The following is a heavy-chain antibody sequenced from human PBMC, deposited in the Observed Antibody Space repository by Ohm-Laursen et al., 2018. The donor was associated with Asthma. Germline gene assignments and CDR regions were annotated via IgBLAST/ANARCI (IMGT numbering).Heavy chain of an antibody. J-gene: IGHJ3*02. Sequence: ASVKVSCNASGYTFTSYSMHWVRQAPGQGLEWMGIINPSGGSTSYAQKFQGRVTMTRDTSTSTVYMELSSLRSEDTAVYYCARSRQQLVRYDGFDIWGQGTMVTVSS. CDR2: INPSGGST. CDR1: GYTFTSYS. D-gene: IGHD6-6*01. CDR3: ARSRQQLVRYDGFDI. V-gene: IGHV1-46*01.